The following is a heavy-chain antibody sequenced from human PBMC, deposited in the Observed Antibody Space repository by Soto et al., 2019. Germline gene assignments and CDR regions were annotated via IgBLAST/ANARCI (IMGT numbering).Heavy chain of an antibody. CDR1: GGSIGGHY. CDR3: ARSVFP. Sequence: PSVTMSLPCTVSGGSIGGHYCTWIRQTAGKGLEWIGYIYYSGITNYNPSLKSRVSISIDTSKNQFSLKLSSVTDADTAVYYCARSVFPWGQGTLVTVS. CDR2: IYYSGIT. J-gene: IGHJ5*02. V-gene: IGHV4-59*08.